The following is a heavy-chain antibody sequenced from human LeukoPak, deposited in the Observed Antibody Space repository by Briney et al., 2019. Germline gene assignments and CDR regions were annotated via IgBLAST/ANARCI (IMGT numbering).Heavy chain of an antibody. Sequence: GGSLRLSCAASGFTFSSYAMTWVRQAPGKGLEWVSGISDGGGATYYADSVKGRFTLSRDNSKNTLYLQMNSLRPDDTAVYYCAGAFSGWSPKFWGQGTLVTVSS. V-gene: IGHV3-23*01. CDR2: ISDGGGAT. CDR1: GFTFSSYA. CDR3: AGAFSGWSPKF. D-gene: IGHD6-19*01. J-gene: IGHJ4*02.